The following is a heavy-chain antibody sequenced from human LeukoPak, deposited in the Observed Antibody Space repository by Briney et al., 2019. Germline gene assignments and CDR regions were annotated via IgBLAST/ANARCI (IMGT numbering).Heavy chain of an antibody. CDR3: ARNWFDP. CDR2: ISAGGGST. V-gene: IGHV3-23*01. CDR1: GFTFSSYA. Sequence: GGSLRLSCAASGFTFSSYAMTWVRQAPGKGLEWVSAISAGGGSTYYADSVKGRLTISRDKSKNTVYLQMNSLRFEDTAMYYCARNWFDPWGQGTLVTVSS. J-gene: IGHJ5*02.